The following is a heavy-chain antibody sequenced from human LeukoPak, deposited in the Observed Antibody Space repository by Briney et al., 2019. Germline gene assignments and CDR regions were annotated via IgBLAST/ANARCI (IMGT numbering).Heavy chain of an antibody. D-gene: IGHD4-17*01. V-gene: IGHV3-23*01. CDR2: ISGSGSST. J-gene: IGHJ4*02. CDR3: ANEIRPNDY. CDR1: GFTFTSYA. Sequence: PGGSLRLSCAASGFTFTSYAMNWVRQAPGKGLEWVSTISGSGSSTYYVDSVKGRFTISRDNSKNTLYLQMNSLRAEDTAEYYCANEIRPNDYWGQGTLVTVSS.